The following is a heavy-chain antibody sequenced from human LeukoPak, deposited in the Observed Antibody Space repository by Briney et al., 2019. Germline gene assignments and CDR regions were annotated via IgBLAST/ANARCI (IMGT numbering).Heavy chain of an antibody. CDR3: ARGRYYGSGSYYNVLDLDY. Sequence: SETLSLTCAVFGGSFSGYYWSWIRRPPGKGLEWIGEINHSGSTNYNPSLKSRVTISVDTSKNQFSLKLSSVTAADTAVYYCARGRYYGSGSYYNVLDLDYWGQGTLVTVSS. CDR1: GGSFSGYY. D-gene: IGHD3-10*01. V-gene: IGHV4-34*01. J-gene: IGHJ4*02. CDR2: INHSGST.